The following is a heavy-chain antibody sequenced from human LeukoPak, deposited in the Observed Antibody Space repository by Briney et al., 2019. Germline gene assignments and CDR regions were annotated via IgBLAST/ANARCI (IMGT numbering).Heavy chain of an antibody. V-gene: IGHV1-18*01. CDR3: ARSSVAGTSPNNWFDP. Sequence: ASVKVSCKASGYTFISYGISWVRQAPGQGLEWMGWISAYNGNTNYAQKLQGRVTMTTDTSTSTAYMELRSLRSDDTAVYYCARSSVAGTSPNNWFDPWGQGTLVTVSS. D-gene: IGHD6-19*01. CDR1: GYTFISYG. J-gene: IGHJ5*02. CDR2: ISAYNGNT.